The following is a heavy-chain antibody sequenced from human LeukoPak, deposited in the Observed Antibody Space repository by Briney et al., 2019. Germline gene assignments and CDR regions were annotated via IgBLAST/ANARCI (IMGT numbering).Heavy chain of an antibody. J-gene: IGHJ4*02. Sequence: GGSLRLSCAASEFTFRSFNMVWVRQAPGKGLEWVSSISTDGKFKYYSDSVTGRFTISRDNAENSLSLQMNSLRADDTPLYYCVKRMGGTPDYWGLGTLVTVPP. D-gene: IGHD1-26*01. CDR3: VKRMGGTPDY. V-gene: IGHV3-21*04. CDR1: EFTFRSFN. CDR2: ISTDGKFK.